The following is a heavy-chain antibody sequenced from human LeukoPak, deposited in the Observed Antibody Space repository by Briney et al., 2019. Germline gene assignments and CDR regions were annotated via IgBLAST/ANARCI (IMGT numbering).Heavy chain of an antibody. CDR1: GYSFTSYY. J-gene: IGHJ6*02. Sequence: ALVKVSCKASGYSFTSYYMHWVRQAPGQGLEWMGIINPSGGSTSYAQKFEGRVTMTRDTSTSTVYMELSSLRSEDTAVYYCARDCIAAAGSFCGMDVWGQGTTVTVSS. D-gene: IGHD6-13*01. V-gene: IGHV1-46*01. CDR3: ARDCIAAAGSFCGMDV. CDR2: INPSGGST.